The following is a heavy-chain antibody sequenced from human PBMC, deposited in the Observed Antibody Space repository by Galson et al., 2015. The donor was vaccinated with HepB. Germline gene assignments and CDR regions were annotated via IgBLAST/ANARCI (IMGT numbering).Heavy chain of an antibody. J-gene: IGHJ6*02. Sequence: SLRLSCAASGFTFSSYGMHWVRQAPGKGLEWVAVISYDGSNKYYADSVKGRFTISRDNSKNTLYLQMNSLRAEDTAVYYCAKETAYGDYDYYYYGMDVWGQGTTVTVSS. CDR1: GFTFSSYG. CDR2: ISYDGSNK. CDR3: AKETAYGDYDYYYYGMDV. D-gene: IGHD4-17*01. V-gene: IGHV3-30*18.